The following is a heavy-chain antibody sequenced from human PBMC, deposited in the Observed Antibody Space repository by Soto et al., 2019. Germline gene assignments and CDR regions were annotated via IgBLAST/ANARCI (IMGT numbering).Heavy chain of an antibody. Sequence: KPSETLSLTCTVSGGSISSGGYYWSWIRQHPGKGLEWIGYIYYSGSTYYNPSLKSRVTISVDTSKNQFSLKLSSVTAADTAVYYCARDQYAPLGTPYYYYGMDVWGQGTTVTVSS. D-gene: IGHD2-2*01. CDR2: IYYSGST. V-gene: IGHV4-31*03. J-gene: IGHJ6*02. CDR3: ARDQYAPLGTPYYYYGMDV. CDR1: GGSISSGGYY.